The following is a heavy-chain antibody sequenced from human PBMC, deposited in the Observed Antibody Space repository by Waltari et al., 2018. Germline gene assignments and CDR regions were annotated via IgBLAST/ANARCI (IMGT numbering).Heavy chain of an antibody. V-gene: IGHV3-7*01. J-gene: IGHJ4*02. CDR2: IKGDGSQK. CDR3: ARDPHYSNFDY. D-gene: IGHD4-4*01. CDR1: GFTFSTYW. Sequence: EVHLVESGGGLVQPGGSLRLSCAASGFTFSTYWMTWVRKAPGKGLEWLANIKGDGSQKNYVDSVKGRFTISRDTANNSLYLQMNSLRAEDTAVYYCARDPHYSNFDYWGQGTLVTVSS.